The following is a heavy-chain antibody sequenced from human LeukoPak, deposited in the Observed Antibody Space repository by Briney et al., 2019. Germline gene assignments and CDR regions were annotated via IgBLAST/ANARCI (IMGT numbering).Heavy chain of an antibody. J-gene: IGHJ6*04. D-gene: IGHD5-24*01. V-gene: IGHV4-34*01. Sequence: SETLSLTCAVYGGSFSGYYWSWIRQPPGKGLEWIGEINHSGSTNYNPSLKSRVTISVDTSKNQFSLKLSSVTAADTAVYYCAGGWLGPEDVWGKGTTVTVSS. CDR1: GGSFSGYY. CDR3: AGGWLGPEDV. CDR2: INHSGST.